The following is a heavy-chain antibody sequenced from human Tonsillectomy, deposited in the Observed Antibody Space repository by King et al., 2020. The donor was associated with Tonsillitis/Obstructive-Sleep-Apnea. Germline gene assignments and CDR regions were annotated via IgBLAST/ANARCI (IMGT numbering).Heavy chain of an antibody. V-gene: IGHV3-21*01. D-gene: IGHD2-2*01. Sequence: VQLVESGGGLVKPGGSLRLSCAASGFTFSSYSMNWVRQAPGKGLEWVSSISSSSSYIYYADSVKGRFTISRDNAKNSLYLQINSLRAEDTAVYYCARGLGLVVPAATIDYWGEGTLVTVSS. CDR2: ISSSSSYI. CDR1: GFTFSSYS. J-gene: IGHJ4*02. CDR3: ARGLGLVVPAATIDY.